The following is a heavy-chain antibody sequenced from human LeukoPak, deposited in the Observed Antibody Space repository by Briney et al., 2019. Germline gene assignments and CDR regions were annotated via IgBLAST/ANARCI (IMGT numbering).Heavy chain of an antibody. V-gene: IGHV3-21*01. CDR3: ARDPRYCSSTSCSRAHSTFDY. Sequence: PGRSLRLSCAASGFTFSSYSMNWVPQAPGKGLEWVSSISISSSYIYYADSVKGRFTISRDNAKNTLYLQMNRLRAEDPAVYYCARDPRYCSSTSCSRAHSTFDYWGQGTLVTGSS. J-gene: IGHJ4*02. CDR2: ISISSSYI. D-gene: IGHD2-2*01. CDR1: GFTFSSYS.